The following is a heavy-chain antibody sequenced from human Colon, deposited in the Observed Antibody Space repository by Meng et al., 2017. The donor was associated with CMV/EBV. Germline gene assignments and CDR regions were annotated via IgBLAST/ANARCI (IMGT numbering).Heavy chain of an antibody. V-gene: IGHV3-66*01. Sequence: DVPLVGCGVGLGQPGWALRPSRAVSAFNVSGGYMSLARQAPGKGLEWVSSIFSNGNTYYADSVKGRFTISRDDSKNILFLQMNSLRAEDTAVYSCADFENGPGYWGQGTLVTVSS. CDR1: AFNVSGGY. D-gene: IGHD1-14*01. J-gene: IGHJ4*02. CDR3: ADFENGPGY. CDR2: IFSNGNT.